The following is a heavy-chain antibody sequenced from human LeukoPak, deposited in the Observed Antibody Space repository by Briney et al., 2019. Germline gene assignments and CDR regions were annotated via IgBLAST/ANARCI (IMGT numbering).Heavy chain of an antibody. V-gene: IGHV4-38-2*01. CDR2: IYHSGST. D-gene: IGHD4-23*01. CDR1: GYSISSGYY. CDR3: ARGGSIMVVTN. Sequence: PSETLSLTCAVSGYSISSGYYWGWIRQPPGKGLEWIGSIYHSGSTYYNPSLKSRVTISVDTSKNQFSLKLSSVTAADTAVYYCARGGSIMVVTNWGQGTLVTVSS. J-gene: IGHJ4*02.